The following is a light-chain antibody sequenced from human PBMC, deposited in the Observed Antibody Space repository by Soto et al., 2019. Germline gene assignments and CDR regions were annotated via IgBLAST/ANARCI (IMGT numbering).Light chain of an antibody. CDR3: QSYNSRLSGSV. J-gene: IGLJ1*01. CDR1: TSNIGAGYD. V-gene: IGLV1-40*01. Sequence: QSVLTQPPSVSGAPGQRVTISCTGSTSNIGAGYDVHWYQQFPGTAPKLLIYVNNNRPSGVPDRFSGSKSGTPASLPITGLRPGDEADYYCQSYNSRLSGSVFGTGTKLTVL. CDR2: VNN.